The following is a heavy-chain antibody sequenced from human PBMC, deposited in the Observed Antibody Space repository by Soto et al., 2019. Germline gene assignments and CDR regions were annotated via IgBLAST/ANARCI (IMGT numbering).Heavy chain of an antibody. J-gene: IGHJ4*02. D-gene: IGHD6-19*01. CDR1: DSSFIGSY. V-gene: IGHV4-59*12. Sequence: PSHTLSLTCALSDSSFIGSYWSLIRQPPGKGLEWIGYAYYSGTTVYNPSLKSRVSISVDTSKKHVSLRLNSVTAADTAVYYCAREGSGWHRYFDYWGQGSLVTVSS. CDR3: AREGSGWHRYFDY. CDR2: AYYSGTT.